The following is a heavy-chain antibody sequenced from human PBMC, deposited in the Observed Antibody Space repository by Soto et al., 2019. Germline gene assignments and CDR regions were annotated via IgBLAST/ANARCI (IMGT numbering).Heavy chain of an antibody. D-gene: IGHD2-15*01. CDR1: GGSFSGYY. CDR3: ARQLGYCSGGSCYYFDY. Sequence: PSETLSLTCAVYGGSFSGYYWSWIRQPPGKGLERIGEINHSGSTNYNPSLKSRVTISVDTSKNQFSLKLSSVTAADTAVYYCARQLGYCSGGSCYYFDYWGQGTLVTVSS. CDR2: INHSGST. J-gene: IGHJ4*02. V-gene: IGHV4-34*01.